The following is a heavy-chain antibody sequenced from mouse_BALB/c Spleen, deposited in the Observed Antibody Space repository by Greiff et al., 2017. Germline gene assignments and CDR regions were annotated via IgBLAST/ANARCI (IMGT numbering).Heavy chain of an antibody. D-gene: IGHD2-1*01. CDR2: ISSGGSYT. CDR1: GFTFSSYG. Sequence: DVHLVESGGDLVKPGGSLKLSCAASGFTFSSYGMSWVRQTPDKRLEWVATISSGGSYTYYPDSVKGRFTISRDNAKNTLYLQMSSLKSEDTAMYYCARRSGNYGFAYWGQGTLVTVSA. CDR3: ARRSGNYGFAY. J-gene: IGHJ3*01. V-gene: IGHV5-6*01.